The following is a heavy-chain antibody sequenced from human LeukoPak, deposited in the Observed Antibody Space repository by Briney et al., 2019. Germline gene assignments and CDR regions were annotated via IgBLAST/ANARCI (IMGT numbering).Heavy chain of an antibody. CDR2: INHSGST. D-gene: IGHD6-19*01. CDR3: ARGSTIAVAGIDY. J-gene: IGHJ4*02. Sequence: SETLSLTCAVYGGSFSGYYWSWIRQPPGKGLEWIGEINHSGSTNYNPSLKSRVTISADTSKNQFSLKLSSVTAADTAVYYCARGSTIAVAGIDYWGQGTLVTVSS. CDR1: GGSFSGYY. V-gene: IGHV4-34*01.